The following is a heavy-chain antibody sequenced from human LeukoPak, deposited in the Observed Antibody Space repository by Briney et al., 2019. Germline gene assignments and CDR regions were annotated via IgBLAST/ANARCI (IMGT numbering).Heavy chain of an antibody. CDR1: GFTFSSYW. V-gene: IGHV3-7*03. D-gene: IGHD6-19*01. J-gene: IGHJ4*02. Sequence: GGSLRLSCAASGFTFSSYWMSWVRQAPGKGLEWVANIKQDGSEKYYVDSVKGRFTISRDNSKNMLYLQMTSLRAEDTAVYYFAKGTSTYSSGSFDYWGRGTLVTVSS. CDR2: IKQDGSEK. CDR3: AKGTSTYSSGSFDY.